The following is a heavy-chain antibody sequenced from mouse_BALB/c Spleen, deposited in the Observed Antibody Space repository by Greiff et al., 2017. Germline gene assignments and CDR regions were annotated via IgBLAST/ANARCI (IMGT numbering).Heavy chain of an antibody. V-gene: IGHV14-3*02. D-gene: IGHD2-4*01. CDR2: IDPANGNT. J-gene: IGHJ2*01. CDR3: ARSSLYYDYGYFDD. CDR1: GFNIKDTY. Sequence: EVQLQQPGAELVKPGASVKLSCTASGFNIKDTYMHWVKQRPEQGLEWIGRIDPANGNTKYDPKFQGKATITADTSSNTAYLQLSSLTSEDTAVYYCARSSLYYDYGYFDDWGQGTTLTVAS.